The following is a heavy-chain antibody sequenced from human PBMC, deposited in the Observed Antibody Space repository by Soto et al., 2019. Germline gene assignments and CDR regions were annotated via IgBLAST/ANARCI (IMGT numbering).Heavy chain of an antibody. Sequence: EVQLVESGGGLVKPGGSLRLSCAASGFTFSSYSMNWVRQAPGKGLEWVSSISSSSSYIYYADSVKGRFTISRDNAKNSLYLQMNSLRAEDTAVYYCASIVVVPAARTQYYYGMDVWGQGTTVTVSS. J-gene: IGHJ6*02. D-gene: IGHD2-2*01. CDR3: ASIVVVPAARTQYYYGMDV. CDR2: ISSSSSYI. V-gene: IGHV3-21*01. CDR1: GFTFSSYS.